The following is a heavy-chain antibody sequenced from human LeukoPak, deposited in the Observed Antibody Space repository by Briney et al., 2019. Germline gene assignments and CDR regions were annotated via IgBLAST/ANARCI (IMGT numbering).Heavy chain of an antibody. D-gene: IGHD6-13*01. V-gene: IGHV3-7*01. CDR3: ARRPYSSSWYNLNWYFDL. J-gene: IGHJ2*01. CDR2: IKQDGSEK. CDR1: GFTFSSYW. Sequence: SGGSLRLSCAASGFTFSSYWMSWVRQAPGKGLEWVANIKQDGSEKYYVDSVKGRFTISRDNAKNSLYLQMNSLRAEDTAVYYCARRPYSSSWYNLNWYFDLWGRGTLVTVSS.